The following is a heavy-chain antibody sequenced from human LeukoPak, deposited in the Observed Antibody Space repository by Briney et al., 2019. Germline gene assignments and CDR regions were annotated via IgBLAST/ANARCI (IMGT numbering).Heavy chain of an antibody. Sequence: PGGSLRLSCAASGRTGTNAWMNWVRQAPGKGLEWVGRIASKTDGGTTDYAAPVKGRFTISRDDSKPTLFLQMNSLKTEDTAVYYCTTGIRGDCGQGTLVTVSS. V-gene: IGHV3-15*04. CDR2: IASKTDGGTT. CDR3: TTGIRGD. CDR1: GRTGTNAW. J-gene: IGHJ4*02.